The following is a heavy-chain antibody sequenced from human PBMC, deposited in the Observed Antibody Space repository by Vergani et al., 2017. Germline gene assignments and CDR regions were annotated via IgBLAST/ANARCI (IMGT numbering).Heavy chain of an antibody. Sequence: QLLESGGGLIQPGGSLRLSCAASGFTFNSYAMTWVRQAPGKGLEWVSGINNNGGSTYYADSVKGRFTISRDNSKNTLYLQMTDLRAEDTSTYYCAKVCGSTSCPYGGGAFDVWGHGTMVTVSS. J-gene: IGHJ3*01. D-gene: IGHD2-2*01. CDR3: AKVCGSTSCPYGGGAFDV. CDR1: GFTFNSYA. CDR2: INNNGGST. V-gene: IGHV3-23*01.